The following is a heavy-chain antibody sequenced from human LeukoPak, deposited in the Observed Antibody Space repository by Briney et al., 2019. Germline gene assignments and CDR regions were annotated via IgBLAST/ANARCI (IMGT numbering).Heavy chain of an antibody. CDR3: ARARLGLCNDVAY. D-gene: IGHD1-1*01. Sequence: PGGSLRLSCAASGFTFSSYSMNWVRQAPGKGLEWVSSISSSSSYIYYADSVKGRFTISRDNAKNSLYLQMNSLRAEDAAVYYCARARLGLCNDVAYWGQGTLVTVSS. V-gene: IGHV3-21*01. J-gene: IGHJ4*02. CDR1: GFTFSSYS. CDR2: ISSSSSYI.